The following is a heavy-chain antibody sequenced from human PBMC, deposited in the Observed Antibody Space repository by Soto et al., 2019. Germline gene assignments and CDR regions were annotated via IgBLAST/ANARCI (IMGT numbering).Heavy chain of an antibody. V-gene: IGHV3-33*01. J-gene: IGHJ4*02. CDR1: GFTFSSYG. D-gene: IGHD2-15*01. CDR3: TRDAGYCTSNSCYSGNFDY. CDR2: IWYDGSNT. Sequence: TEGSLRLSCAASGFTFSSYGMHWVRQAPGKGLEWVAVIWYDGSNTYYADSVKGRFTISRDNSKNTLNLQMNSLRAEDTAVYYCTRDAGYCTSNSCYSGNFDYWGQGTLVTVSS.